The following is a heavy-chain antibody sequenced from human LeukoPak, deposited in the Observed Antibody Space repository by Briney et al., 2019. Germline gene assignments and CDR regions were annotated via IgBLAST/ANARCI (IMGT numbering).Heavy chain of an antibody. Sequence: AASVKVSCKASGYTFTGYYMHWVRQAPGQGLEWMGWINPNSGGTNYAQKFQGWVTMTRDTSISTAYMELSRLRSDDTAVNYCARDMRWFGHTDAFDIWGQGTMVTVSS. CDR1: GYTFTGYY. CDR2: INPNSGGT. V-gene: IGHV1-2*04. D-gene: IGHD3-10*01. CDR3: ARDMRWFGHTDAFDI. J-gene: IGHJ3*02.